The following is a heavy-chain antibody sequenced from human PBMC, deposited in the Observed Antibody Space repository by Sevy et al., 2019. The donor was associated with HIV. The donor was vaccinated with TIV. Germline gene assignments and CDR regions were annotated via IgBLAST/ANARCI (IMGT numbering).Heavy chain of an antibody. V-gene: IGHV3-7*01. J-gene: IGHJ4*02. CDR3: AGGQELVYFDY. Sequence: GESLKISCAASGFTFSSYWMSWVRQATGKGLEWVANIKQDGSDKYYVDSVKGRFTISRDNAKNSLYLQMNSLRAEDTALYYCAGGQELVYFDYWGQGTLVTVSS. D-gene: IGHD1-26*01. CDR2: IKQDGSDK. CDR1: GFTFSSYW.